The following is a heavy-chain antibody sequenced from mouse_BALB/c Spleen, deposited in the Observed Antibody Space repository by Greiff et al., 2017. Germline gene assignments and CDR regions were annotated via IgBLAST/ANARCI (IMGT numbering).Heavy chain of an antibody. Sequence: VKLMESGPGLVAPSQSLSITCTVSGFSLTSYGVHWVRQPPGKGLEWLGVIWAGGGTNYNSALMSRLSISKDNSKSQVFLKMNSLQTDDTAMYYCARDELQAMDYWGQGTSVTVSS. CDR1: GFSLTSYG. J-gene: IGHJ4*01. CDR3: ARDELQAMDY. D-gene: IGHD1-1*01. CDR2: IWAGGGT. V-gene: IGHV2-9*02.